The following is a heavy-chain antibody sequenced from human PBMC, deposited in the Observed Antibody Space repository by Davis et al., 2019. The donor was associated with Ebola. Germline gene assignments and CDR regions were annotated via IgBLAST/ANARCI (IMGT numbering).Heavy chain of an antibody. CDR2: INAGNGNT. J-gene: IGHJ6*02. CDR3: AREGGTVVTLYYYGMDV. CDR1: GYTFTSYG. Sequence: AASVKVSCKASGYTFTSYGISWVRQAPGQGLEWMGWINAGNGNTKYSQKFQGRVTITRDTSASTAYMELRSLRSDDTAVYYCAREGGTVVTLYYYGMDVWGQGTTVTVSS. D-gene: IGHD4-23*01. V-gene: IGHV1-18*01.